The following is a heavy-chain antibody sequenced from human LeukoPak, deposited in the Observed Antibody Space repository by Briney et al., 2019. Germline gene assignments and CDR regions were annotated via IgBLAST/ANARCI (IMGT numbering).Heavy chain of an antibody. J-gene: IGHJ4*02. Sequence: PSETLSLTCAVYGGSFSGYYWSWIRQPPGKGLEWIGEINHSGSTNYNPSLKSRVTISVDTSKNQFSLKLSSVTAADTAVYYCARHFHVGASDYWGQGNLVTVSS. D-gene: IGHD1-26*01. CDR1: GGSFSGYY. CDR2: INHSGST. V-gene: IGHV4-34*01. CDR3: ARHFHVGASDY.